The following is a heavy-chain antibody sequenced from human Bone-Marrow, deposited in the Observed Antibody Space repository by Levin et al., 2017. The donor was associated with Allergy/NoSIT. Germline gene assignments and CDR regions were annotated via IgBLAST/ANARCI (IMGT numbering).Heavy chain of an antibody. CDR3: VRDPGLAVAAIPFNWFDP. CDR1: GFTFRNYW. V-gene: IGHV3-74*03. CDR2: INSDGSSK. J-gene: IGHJ5*02. Sequence: PVGSLRLSCAGSGFTFRNYWMHWVRQAPGKGLVWVSRINSDGSSKTYADSVKGRFTISRDNAKNTLYLEMNSLRVEDTAVYYCVRDPGLAVAAIPFNWFDPWGQGTLVTVSS. D-gene: IGHD6-19*01.